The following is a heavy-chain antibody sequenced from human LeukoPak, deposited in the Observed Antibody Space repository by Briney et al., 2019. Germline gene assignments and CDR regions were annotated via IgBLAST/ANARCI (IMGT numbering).Heavy chain of an antibody. Sequence: GASVNVSCKASGGTFSSYAIRWVRQAPGQGLEWMGRIIPIFGTANYAQKFEGRVTITTDESTSTAYMELSSLRSEDTAVYDCARDVWGSYEGFDYWGQGTLVTVSS. J-gene: IGHJ4*02. V-gene: IGHV1-69*05. D-gene: IGHD3-16*01. CDR2: IIPIFGTA. CDR1: GGTFSSYA. CDR3: ARDVWGSYEGFDY.